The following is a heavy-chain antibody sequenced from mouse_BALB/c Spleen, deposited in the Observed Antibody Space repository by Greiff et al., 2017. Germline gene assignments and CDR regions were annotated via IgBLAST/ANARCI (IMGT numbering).Heavy chain of an antibody. D-gene: IGHD2-4*01. J-gene: IGHJ4*01. Sequence: QVQLQQSGAELARPGASVKMSCKASGYTFTSYTMHWVKQRPGQGLEWIGYINPSSGYTNYNQKFKDKATLTADKSSSTAYMQLSSLTSEDSAVYYCARSGGLPYAMDYWGQGTSVTVSS. CDR3: ARSGGLPYAMDY. V-gene: IGHV1-4*01. CDR2: INPSSGYT. CDR1: GYTFTSYT.